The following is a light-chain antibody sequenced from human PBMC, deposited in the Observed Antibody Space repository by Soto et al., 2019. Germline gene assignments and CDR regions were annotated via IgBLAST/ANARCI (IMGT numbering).Light chain of an antibody. CDR3: CSFAGTYTVV. CDR2: DVS. Sequence: QSVLTQPRSVSGSPGQSVTISCTGTGSDVGGYDFVSWYQQHPGKAPKLMIYDVSKRPSGVPDRFSGSKSGSTASLTISGLHADDEAAYFCCSFAGTYTVVFGGGTQLTVL. J-gene: IGLJ2*01. V-gene: IGLV2-11*01. CDR1: GSDVGGYDF.